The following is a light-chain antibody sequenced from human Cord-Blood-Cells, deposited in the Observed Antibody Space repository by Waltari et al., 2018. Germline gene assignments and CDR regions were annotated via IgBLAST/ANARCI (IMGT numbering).Light chain of an antibody. V-gene: IGLV2-11*01. CDR2: DVS. Sequence: QPALTQPRSVSGSPGQSVTISCTGTSSDVGGYNYVSWYQQHPGKAPKLMIDDVSKRPSGVADRCSGSRSGNAASLTIFGLQAEDEADYYCCSYAGSYTLVFGGGTKLTVL. CDR1: SSDVGGYNY. J-gene: IGLJ2*01. CDR3: CSYAGSYTLV.